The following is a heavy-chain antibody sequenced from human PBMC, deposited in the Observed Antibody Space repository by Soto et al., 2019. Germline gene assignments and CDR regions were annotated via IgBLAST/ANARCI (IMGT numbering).Heavy chain of an antibody. J-gene: IGHJ4*02. V-gene: IGHV4-39*01. D-gene: IGHD3-10*01. Sequence: SETLSLTCTVSGGSISSSSYYWGWIRQPPGKGLEWIGSIYYSGSTYYNPSLKSRVTISVDTSKNQFSLKLSSVTAADTAVYYCARLRGSGSLYYFDYWGQGTLVTVSS. CDR1: GGSISSSSYY. CDR3: ARLRGSGSLYYFDY. CDR2: IYYSGST.